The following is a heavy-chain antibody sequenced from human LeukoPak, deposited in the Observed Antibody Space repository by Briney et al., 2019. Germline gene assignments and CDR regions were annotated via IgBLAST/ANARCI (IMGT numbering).Heavy chain of an antibody. Sequence: GGSLRLSCAASGFTFTSYEMHWVRQAPGKGLEWVSYISSTGSTIYYADSVKGRFTISRDNAKNTLYLQMNSLRAEDTAVYYCARESPYYDSSGYGYWGQGTLVTVSS. V-gene: IGHV3-48*03. CDR3: ARESPYYDSSGYGY. CDR1: GFTFTSYE. J-gene: IGHJ4*02. D-gene: IGHD3-22*01. CDR2: ISSTGSTI.